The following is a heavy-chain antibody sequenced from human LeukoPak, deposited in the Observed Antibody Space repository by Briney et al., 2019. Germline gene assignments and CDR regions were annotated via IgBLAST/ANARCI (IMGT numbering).Heavy chain of an antibody. V-gene: IGHV4-59*12. CDR2: IYYSGST. Sequence: SETLSLTCTVSGGSISSYYWSWIRQPPGKGLEWIGYIYYSGSTNYNPSLKSLVTMSVDTSKNQFSLKLSSVTAADTAVYYCARVDGNWVSRPFDLWGQGTMVTVSS. D-gene: IGHD1-1*01. CDR3: ARVDGNWVSRPFDL. CDR1: GGSISSYY. J-gene: IGHJ3*01.